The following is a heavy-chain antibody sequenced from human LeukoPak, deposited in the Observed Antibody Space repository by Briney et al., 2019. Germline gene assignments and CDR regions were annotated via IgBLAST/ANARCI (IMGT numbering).Heavy chain of an antibody. CDR2: ISGSGGST. D-gene: IGHD3-22*01. V-gene: IGHV3-23*01. J-gene: IGHJ4*02. Sequence: GGSLRLSCAASGFTFSSYAMSWVRQAPGKGLEWVSAISGSGGSTYYADSVKGRFTISRDNSKNTLYLQMNSLKAEDTAVYYCAKESGYNYGYYYFDYWGQGTLVTVSS. CDR3: AKESGYNYGYYYFDY. CDR1: GFTFSSYA.